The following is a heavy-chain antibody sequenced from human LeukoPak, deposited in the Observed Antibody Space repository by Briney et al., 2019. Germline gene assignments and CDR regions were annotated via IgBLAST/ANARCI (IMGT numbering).Heavy chain of an antibody. D-gene: IGHD1-26*01. CDR1: GGSISRYY. Sequence: SETLSLTCSVSGGSISRYYWSWIRQSAGKGLEWIGYIYSSGTTYYSPSLKSRVTISVDTSKNQFFLKLNSVTAADTAVYYCARDGKISPYFGMDVWGQGTTVTVSS. V-gene: IGHV4-59*01. CDR3: ARDGKISPYFGMDV. J-gene: IGHJ6*02. CDR2: IYSSGTT.